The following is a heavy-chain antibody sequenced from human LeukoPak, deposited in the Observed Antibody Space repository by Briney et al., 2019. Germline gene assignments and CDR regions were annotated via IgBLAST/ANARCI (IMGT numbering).Heavy chain of an antibody. CDR3: ATSLRFGGGDFDY. CDR1: GYTLTELS. CDR2: FYPEDGET. V-gene: IGHV1-24*01. D-gene: IGHD3-10*01. Sequence: ASVKVSCKVSGYTLTELSMHWVRQAPGQGLEWMGGFYPEDGETIYAQKFQGRVTMTEDTSTDTAYIELRSLRSEGTAVDYCATSLRFGGGDFDYWGQGTLVTVSS. J-gene: IGHJ4*02.